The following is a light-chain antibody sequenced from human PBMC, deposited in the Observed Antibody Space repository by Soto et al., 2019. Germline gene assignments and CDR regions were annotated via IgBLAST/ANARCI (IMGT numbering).Light chain of an antibody. CDR1: QSVSSSY. V-gene: IGKV3-20*01. CDR3: KQYGRSLWT. Sequence: EIVLTQSPGTLSLSPGERATLSCRASQSVSSSYLAWYQEKPGQAPRLVIYAASSRGTGIPDRFSGSGSGTYFTITISRLEPEDFEVYYCKQYGRSLWTFGQGTKVEIK. J-gene: IGKJ1*01. CDR2: AAS.